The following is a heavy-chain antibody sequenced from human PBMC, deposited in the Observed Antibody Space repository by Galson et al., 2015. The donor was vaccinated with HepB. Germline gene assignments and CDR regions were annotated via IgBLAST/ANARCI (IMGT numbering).Heavy chain of an antibody. D-gene: IGHD1-20*01. CDR2: INPNSGGT. CDR3: ARFNWNDLHNWFDP. V-gene: IGHV1-2*04. CDR1: GYTFTGYY. J-gene: IGHJ5*02. Sequence: SVKVSCKASGYTFTGYYMHWVRQAPGQGLEWMGWINPNSGGTNYAQKFQGWVTMTRDTSISTAYLQWSSLKASDTAMYYCARFNWNDLHNWFDPWGQGTLVTVSS.